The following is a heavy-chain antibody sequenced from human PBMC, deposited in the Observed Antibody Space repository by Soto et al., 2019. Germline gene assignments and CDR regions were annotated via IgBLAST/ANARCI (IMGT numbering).Heavy chain of an antibody. J-gene: IGHJ5*02. CDR3: VYVVVPAAGNWFDP. CDR1: GGTFSSYA. V-gene: IGHV1-69*01. Sequence: QVQLVQSGAEVKKPGSSVKVSCKASGGTFSSYAISWVRQAPGQGLEWMGGIIPIFGTANYAQKFQGRVTITADESTSTAYMELSSLRSEETAVYYCVYVVVPAAGNWFDPWGQGTLVTVSS. CDR2: IIPIFGTA. D-gene: IGHD2-2*01.